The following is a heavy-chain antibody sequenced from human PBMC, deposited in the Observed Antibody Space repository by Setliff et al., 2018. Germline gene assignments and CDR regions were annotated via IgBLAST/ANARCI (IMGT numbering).Heavy chain of an antibody. D-gene: IGHD2-15*01. Sequence: SVKVSCKASGGTFSSYAISWVRQAPGQGLEWMGGIIPIFGTANYAQKFQGRVTITADESTSTAYMELSSLRSEDMAVYYCARADCSGGSCYREFDYWGQGTLVTVSS. CDR1: GGTFSSYA. J-gene: IGHJ4*02. CDR2: IIPIFGTA. V-gene: IGHV1-69*13. CDR3: ARADCSGGSCYREFDY.